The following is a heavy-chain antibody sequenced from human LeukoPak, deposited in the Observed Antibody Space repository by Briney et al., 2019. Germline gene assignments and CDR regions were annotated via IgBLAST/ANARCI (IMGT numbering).Heavy chain of an antibody. CDR1: GFTFSSYA. CDR3: AKNDYDILTGYSYYYYGMDV. D-gene: IGHD3-9*01. Sequence: PGGSLRLSCAASGFTFSSYAMSWVRHAPGKGLEWVSAISGSGGSTYYADSVKGRFTISRDNSKNTLYLQMNSLRAEDTAVYYCAKNDYDILTGYSYYYYGMDVWGQGTTVTVSS. V-gene: IGHV3-23*01. CDR2: ISGSGGST. J-gene: IGHJ6*02.